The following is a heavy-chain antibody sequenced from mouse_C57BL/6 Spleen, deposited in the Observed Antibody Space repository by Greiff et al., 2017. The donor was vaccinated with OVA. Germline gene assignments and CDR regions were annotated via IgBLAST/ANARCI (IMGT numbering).Heavy chain of an antibody. Sequence: EVQLQQSGPELVKPGDSVKISCKASGYSFTGYFMNWVMQSHGKSLEWIGRINPYNGDTFYNQKFKGKATLTVDKSSSTAHMELRSLTSEDSAVYYCARGDYGNYVQFAYWGQGTLVTVSA. J-gene: IGHJ3*01. CDR3: ARGDYGNYVQFAY. D-gene: IGHD2-1*01. V-gene: IGHV1-20*01. CDR2: INPYNGDT. CDR1: GYSFTGYF.